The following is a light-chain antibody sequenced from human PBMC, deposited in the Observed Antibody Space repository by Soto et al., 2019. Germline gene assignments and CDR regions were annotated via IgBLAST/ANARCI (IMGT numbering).Light chain of an antibody. J-gene: IGKJ2*01. CDR2: GAS. Sequence: IQMTQSPSSLSASVGDSVTATCRASQSINIYLNWYQQKPGKAPTLLIYGASSLQSGVPSRFTGGGSRTDFTPTISSLQPEDFATYYCQQSYRSPYTFGQGTKLEIK. CDR3: QQSYRSPYT. V-gene: IGKV1-39*01. CDR1: QSINIY.